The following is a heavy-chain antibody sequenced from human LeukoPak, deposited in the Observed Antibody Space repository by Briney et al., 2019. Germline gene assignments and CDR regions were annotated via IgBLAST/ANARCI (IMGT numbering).Heavy chain of an antibody. Sequence: PGGSLRLSCAASGFTFSSYSMNWVRQAPGKGLEWVSSISSSSSYIYYADSVKGRFTISRDNSKNTLYLQMSSLRPEDTAVYYCASGGYTSSWYVVDYWGQGTLVTVSS. V-gene: IGHV3-21*01. CDR1: GFTFSSYS. CDR2: ISSSSSYI. CDR3: ASGGYTSSWYVVDY. D-gene: IGHD6-13*01. J-gene: IGHJ4*02.